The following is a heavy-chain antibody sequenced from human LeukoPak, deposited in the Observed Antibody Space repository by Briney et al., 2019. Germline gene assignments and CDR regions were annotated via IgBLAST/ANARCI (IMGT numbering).Heavy chain of an antibody. J-gene: IGHJ5*02. CDR3: AREVSYDFWSGYSIWFDP. V-gene: IGHV1-2*02. CDR2: INPNSGGT. D-gene: IGHD3-3*01. CDR1: GYTFTGYY. Sequence: ASVKVSCKASGYTFTGYYMHWVRQAPGQGLEWMGWINPNSGGTNYAQKFQGRVTMTRDTSISTAYMELSRLRSDDTAVYYCAREVSYDFWSGYSIWFDPWGQGTLVTVSS.